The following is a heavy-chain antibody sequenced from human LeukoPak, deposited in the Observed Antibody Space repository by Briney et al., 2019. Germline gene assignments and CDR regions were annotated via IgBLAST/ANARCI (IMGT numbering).Heavy chain of an antibody. Sequence: HSGRSLRLSCAASGFTFSSYAMHWVRQAPGKGLEWVAVISYDGSNKYYADSVKGRFTISRDNSKNTLYLQMNSLRAEDTAVYYCARDRHSSSWYVPENWFDPWGQGTLVTVSS. CDR3: ARDRHSSSWYVPENWFDP. J-gene: IGHJ5*02. CDR1: GFTFSSYA. CDR2: ISYDGSNK. V-gene: IGHV3-30*04. D-gene: IGHD6-13*01.